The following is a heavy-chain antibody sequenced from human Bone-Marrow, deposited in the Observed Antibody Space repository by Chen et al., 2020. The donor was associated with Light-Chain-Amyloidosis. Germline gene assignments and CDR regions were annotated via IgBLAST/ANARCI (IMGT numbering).Heavy chain of an antibody. CDR2: IRYDGNTI. V-gene: IGHV3-30*02. J-gene: IGHJ4*02. D-gene: IGHD3-3*01. CDR1: GFAFSSYA. Sequence: QVQLVESGGGVVQPGGSLRLSCAASGFAFSSYAMHWVRQAPGEGLEWVAYIRYDGNTIYYADAVKGRFTFSRDNSKNTLYLQMNSLRAEDTAVYYCAKDYDFWSGLLEYWGQGTLVTVSS. CDR3: AKDYDFWSGLLEY.